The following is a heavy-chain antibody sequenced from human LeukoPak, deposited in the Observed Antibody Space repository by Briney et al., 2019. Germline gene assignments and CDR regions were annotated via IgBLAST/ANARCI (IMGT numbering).Heavy chain of an antibody. Sequence: PSETLSLTCTVPGGSISSYYWSWIRQPPGKGLECIGYIYYSGSTNYNPSLKSRVTISVDTSKNQFSLKLSSVTAADTAVYYCARPPTKGILWYFDLWGRGTLVTVSS. CDR1: GGSISSYY. CDR3: ARPPTKGILWYFDL. V-gene: IGHV4-59*01. CDR2: IYYSGST. D-gene: IGHD5-12*01. J-gene: IGHJ2*01.